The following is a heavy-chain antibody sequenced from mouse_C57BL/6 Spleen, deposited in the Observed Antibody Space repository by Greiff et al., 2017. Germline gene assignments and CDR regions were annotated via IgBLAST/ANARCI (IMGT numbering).Heavy chain of an antibody. CDR1: GFTFSDYG. V-gene: IGHV5-17*01. D-gene: IGHD1-1*01. CDR3: ARRDYYGSSFFDY. CDR2: ISSGSSTI. J-gene: IGHJ2*01. Sequence: EVQLVESGGGLVKPGVSLKLSCAASGFTFSDYGMHWVRQAPEKGLEWVAYISSGSSTIYYADTVKGRFTISRDNAKNTLFLQMTSLRSEDTAMYYCARRDYYGSSFFDYWGQGTTLTVSS.